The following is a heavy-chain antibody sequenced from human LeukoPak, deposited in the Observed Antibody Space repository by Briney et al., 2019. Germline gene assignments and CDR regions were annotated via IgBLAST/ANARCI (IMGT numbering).Heavy chain of an antibody. CDR2: IYYSGST. CDR1: GGSISSSSYY. V-gene: IGHV4-39*01. D-gene: IGHD3-10*01. J-gene: IGHJ3*02. Sequence: TPSETLSLTCTVSGGSISSSSYYWGWIRQPPGKGLEWIGSIYYSGSTYYNPSLKSRVTISVDTSKNQFSLKLSSVTAADTAVYYCARSNVLLWFGESGDDAFDIWGQGTMVTVSS. CDR3: ARSNVLLWFGESGDDAFDI.